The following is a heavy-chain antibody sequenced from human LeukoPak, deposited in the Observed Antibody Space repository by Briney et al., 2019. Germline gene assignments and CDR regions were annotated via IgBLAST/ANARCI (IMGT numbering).Heavy chain of an antibody. CDR2: INQDASTK. J-gene: IGHJ4*02. CDR1: GFTLRNTW. CDR3: ARDQSGNLDY. V-gene: IGHV3-7*01. D-gene: IGHD1-26*01. Sequence: GGSLRLSCVASGFTLRNTWMAWVRQAPGKGLEWVANINQDASTKHYVDSVKGRFTISRDNAKNSLYLQMNCLRAEDTAVYYCARDQSGNLDYWGQGTLVTVSA.